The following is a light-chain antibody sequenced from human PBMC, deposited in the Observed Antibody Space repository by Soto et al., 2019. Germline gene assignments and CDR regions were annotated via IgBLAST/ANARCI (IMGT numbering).Light chain of an antibody. V-gene: IGLV2-14*01. CDR3: SFYTSSSTLLYV. J-gene: IGLJ1*01. CDR1: SSDVGGYNY. CDR2: DVS. Sequence: QSALTQPASVSGSPGQSITISCTGTSSDVGGYNYVSWYQQHPGKAPKLMIYDVSNRPSGVSNRFSGSKSGNTASLTISGLRSEDEADYNCSFYTSSSTLLYVFGSGTKVTVL.